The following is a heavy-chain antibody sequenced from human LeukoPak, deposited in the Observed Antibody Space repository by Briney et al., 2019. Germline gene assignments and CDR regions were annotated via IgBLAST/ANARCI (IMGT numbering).Heavy chain of an antibody. D-gene: IGHD3/OR15-3a*01. V-gene: IGHV4-59*08. CDR3: ARQTGSGLFILP. Sequence: PSETLSLTCTLSGGSISTYYWSWIRQPPGKGLEWIGYIYYTGNIDYNPSLKSQVSISIDTSKNQFSLRLTSVTAADTAVYYCARQTGSGLFILPGGQGTLVTVSS. CDR1: GGSISTYY. CDR2: IYYTGNI. J-gene: IGHJ4*02.